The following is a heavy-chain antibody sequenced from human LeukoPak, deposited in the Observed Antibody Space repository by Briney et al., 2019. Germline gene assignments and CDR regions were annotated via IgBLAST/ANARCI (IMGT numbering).Heavy chain of an antibody. V-gene: IGHV3-7*03. J-gene: IGHJ4*02. CDR3: ARDHRYYDSSGYYPLDY. CDR1: GFTFSSYW. D-gene: IGHD3-22*01. CDR2: IKQDGSEK. Sequence: GGSLRLSCAASGFTFSSYWMSWVRQAPGKGLEWVANIKQDGSEKYYVDSVKGRFTISRDNAKNSLYLQMNSLRAEDTAVYYCARDHRYYDSSGYYPLDYWGQGTLVTVSS.